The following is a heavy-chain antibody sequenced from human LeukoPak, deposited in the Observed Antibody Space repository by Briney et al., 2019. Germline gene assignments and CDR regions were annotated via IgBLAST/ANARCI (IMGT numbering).Heavy chain of an antibody. D-gene: IGHD2-15*01. J-gene: IGHJ5*02. CDR1: GFAFSFYD. V-gene: IGHV3-23*01. CDR2: ISGGGDST. CDR3: ARDLGYCSGDVCYPAWFDP. Sequence: PGGSLRLSCTASGFAFSFYDMTWVRQAPGKGLEWVSSISGGGDSTSYADSVKGRFTISRDNVKNSLYLQMNNLRAEDTAVYYCARDLGYCSGDVCYPAWFDPWGQGTLVTVSS.